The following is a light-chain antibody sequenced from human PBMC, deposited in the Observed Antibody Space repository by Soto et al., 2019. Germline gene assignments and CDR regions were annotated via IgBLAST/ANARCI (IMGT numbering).Light chain of an antibody. CDR1: SSNIGSNT. Sequence: QSVLTQPPSASGTPRQRVTISCSGSSSNIGSNTVNWYQQLPGTAPKLLIYSNNQRPSGVPDRFSGSKSGTSASLAISGLQSEDEADYYCAAWHDSLNGPVCGGGTKLTVL. J-gene: IGLJ2*01. V-gene: IGLV1-44*01. CDR2: SNN. CDR3: AAWHDSLNGPV.